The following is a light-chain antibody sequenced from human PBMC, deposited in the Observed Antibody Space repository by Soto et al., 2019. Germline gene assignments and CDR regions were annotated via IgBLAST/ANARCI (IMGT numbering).Light chain of an antibody. CDR2: DVS. CDR3: SSYVASNTLE. J-gene: IGLJ2*01. V-gene: IGLV2-8*01. Sequence: QSALTQPPSASGSPGQSVAISCTGTTSDVGGYNYVSWYQQHPGKAPKLIIYDVSKRPSGVPDRFSGSKSGNTASLTVSGLQGEDEADYYCSSYVASNTLEFGGGTKLTVL. CDR1: TSDVGGYNY.